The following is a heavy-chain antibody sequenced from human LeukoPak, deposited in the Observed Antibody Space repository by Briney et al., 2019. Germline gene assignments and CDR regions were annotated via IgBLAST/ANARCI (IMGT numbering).Heavy chain of an antibody. CDR1: GFTVSSNY. CDR2: IFSGGST. CDR3: AKQVSGFLEWSSDYYYMDV. Sequence: GGSLRLSCAASGFTVSSNYMSWVRQAPGKGLKWVSIIFSGGSTYYADSVRGRFTISRDNPKNTLYLQMNSLKPEDTAVYYCAKQVSGFLEWSSDYYYMDVWGKGTTVTVSS. V-gene: IGHV3-66*04. J-gene: IGHJ6*03. D-gene: IGHD3-3*01.